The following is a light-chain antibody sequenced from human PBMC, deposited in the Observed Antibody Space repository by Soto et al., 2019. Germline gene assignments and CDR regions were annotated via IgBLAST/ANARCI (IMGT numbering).Light chain of an antibody. CDR3: QQYNNWPPLT. V-gene: IGKV3-15*01. Sequence: EIVMTQSQATLSVSPGERATLSCRASQSVSSNLAWYQQKPGQAPRLLIYGASTRATGIPARFSGSGSGTEFTLTISSLQSEDFAVYYCQQYNNWPPLTFCQGTRLEIK. J-gene: IGKJ5*01. CDR1: QSVSSN. CDR2: GAS.